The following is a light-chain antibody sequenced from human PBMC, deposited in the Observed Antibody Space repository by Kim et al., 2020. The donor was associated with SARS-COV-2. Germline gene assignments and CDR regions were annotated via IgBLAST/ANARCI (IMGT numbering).Light chain of an antibody. CDR3: SSYSTSSTLVV. V-gene: IGLV2-14*03. Sequence: QSALTQPASVSGSPGQSITISCTGTSSDVGGYNYVSWYQQHSGKAPKLMIYDVTNRPSGVSNRFSGSKSGNTASLTISGLRAEDEADYYCSSYSTSSTLVVFGGGTQLTVL. J-gene: IGLJ2*01. CDR1: SSDVGGYNY. CDR2: DVT.